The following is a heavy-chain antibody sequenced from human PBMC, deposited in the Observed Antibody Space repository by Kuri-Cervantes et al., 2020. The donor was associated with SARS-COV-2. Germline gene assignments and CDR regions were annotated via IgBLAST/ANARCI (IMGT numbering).Heavy chain of an antibody. V-gene: IGHV3-74*01. J-gene: IGHJ4*02. Sequence: GESLKISCAASGFTFSGHWIHWVRQAPGKGLVWVSRINPDGSFTNNADSVKGRFTLSRDNAKNMLFLQMNSLRAEDTAVYYCAREGGMTTVTTHDTEIDYWGQGTLVTVSS. CDR3: AREGGMTTVTTHDTEIDY. D-gene: IGHD4-17*01. CDR2: INPDGSFT. CDR1: GFTFSGHW.